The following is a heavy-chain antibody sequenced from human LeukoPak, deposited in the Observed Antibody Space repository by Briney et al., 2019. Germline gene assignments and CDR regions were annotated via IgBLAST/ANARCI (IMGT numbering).Heavy chain of an antibody. J-gene: IGHJ4*02. CDR2: IDPNSGGT. V-gene: IGHV1-2*02. CDR3: ARGPVTGAFDY. Sequence: GASVKVSCKASGYTXTGYYPHWMRLAPGQGLEWMGWIDPNSGGTNSAQKFQGRVTMTRDTSISTAYMELSRLRSDDTAVYYCARGPVTGAFDYWGQGTLVTVSS. CDR1: GYTXTGYY. D-gene: IGHD7-27*01.